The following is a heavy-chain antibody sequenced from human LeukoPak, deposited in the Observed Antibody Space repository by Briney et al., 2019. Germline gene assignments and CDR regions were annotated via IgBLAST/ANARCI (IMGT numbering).Heavy chain of an antibody. CDR2: ISSSGDST. CDR3: AKEDFAHYYYMDV. J-gene: IGHJ6*03. V-gene: IGHV3-23*01. CDR1: GFTFTTFA. Sequence: GGSLRLSCAASGFTFTTFAMSWVRQAPGKGLEWVSSISSSGDSTYYADSVKGRFTISRDNSKNTLYLQMNSLRAEDTAVYYRAKEDFAHYYYMDVWGKGTTVTVSS. D-gene: IGHD3/OR15-3a*01.